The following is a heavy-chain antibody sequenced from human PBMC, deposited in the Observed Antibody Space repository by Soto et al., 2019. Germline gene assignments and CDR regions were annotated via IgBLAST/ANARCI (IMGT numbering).Heavy chain of an antibody. Sequence: SETLSLTCAVDGGSSSGYYWSWIRQPPGKGLEWIGEINHSGSTNYNPSLKSRVTISVDTSKNQFSLKLSSVTAADTAVYYCAREGGATPETSSSWRKSFDIWGQGTMVTVSS. CDR1: GGSSSGYY. CDR2: INHSGST. J-gene: IGHJ3*02. V-gene: IGHV4-34*01. CDR3: AREGGATPETSSSWRKSFDI. D-gene: IGHD1-26*01.